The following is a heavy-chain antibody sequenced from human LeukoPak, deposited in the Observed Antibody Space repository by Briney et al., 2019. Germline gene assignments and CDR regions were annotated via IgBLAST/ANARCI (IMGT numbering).Heavy chain of an antibody. D-gene: IGHD2-15*01. Sequence: SETLSLTCTVSGYSISSGYYWGWIRQPPGKGLEWIGSIYHSGSTYYNPSLKSRVTISVDTSKNQFSLKLSSVTAADTAVYYCARSPNCSGGSCRNWFDPWGQGTLVTVSS. V-gene: IGHV4-38-2*02. CDR3: ARSPNCSGGSCRNWFDP. CDR2: IYHSGST. J-gene: IGHJ5*02. CDR1: GYSISSGYY.